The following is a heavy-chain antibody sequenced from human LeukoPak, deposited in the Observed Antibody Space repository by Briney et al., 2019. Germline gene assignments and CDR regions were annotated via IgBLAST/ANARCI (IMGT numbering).Heavy chain of an antibody. J-gene: IGHJ4*02. CDR3: VRLSDSSGYYPNTFDY. D-gene: IGHD3-22*01. CDR2: IYYSGST. CDR1: GVSISSYY. V-gene: IGHV4-59*08. Sequence: YPSETLSLTCTVSGVSISSYYWSWIRQPPGKGLEWIGYIYYSGSTNYNPSLKSRVTISVDTSKNQFSLKLSSVTAADTAVYYCVRLSDSSGYYPNTFDYWGQGTLVTVSS.